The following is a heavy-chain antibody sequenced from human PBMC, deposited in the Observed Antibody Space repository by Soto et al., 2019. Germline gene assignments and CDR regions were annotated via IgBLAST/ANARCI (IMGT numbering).Heavy chain of an antibody. J-gene: IGHJ6*03. V-gene: IGHV1-69*04. CDR1: VGTFSSYT. CDR2: IIPILGIA. Sequence: SVKVSCKASVGTFSSYTISWVRQAPGQGLEWMGRIIPILGIANYAQKFQGRVTITADKSTSTAYMELSSLRSEDTAVYYCARDYRHYDFWSGSLGYYYYYMDVWGKGTTVTVSS. D-gene: IGHD3-3*01. CDR3: ARDYRHYDFWSGSLGYYYYYMDV.